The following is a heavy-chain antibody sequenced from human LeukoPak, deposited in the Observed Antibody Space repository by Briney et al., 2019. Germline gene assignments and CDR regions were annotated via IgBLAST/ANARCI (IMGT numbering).Heavy chain of an antibody. CDR3: ARGGGYSGYDFGY. CDR2: IYYTGST. J-gene: IGHJ4*02. CDR1: GGSISGYY. V-gene: IGHV4-59*01. D-gene: IGHD5-12*01. Sequence: SETESPTCTVSGGSISGYYWSWTRQPPGKGLEWIGYIYYTGSTNYNPSLKSRVTISVDTSKNQFSLNLSSVTAADTAVYYCARGGGYSGYDFGYWGQGTLVTVSS.